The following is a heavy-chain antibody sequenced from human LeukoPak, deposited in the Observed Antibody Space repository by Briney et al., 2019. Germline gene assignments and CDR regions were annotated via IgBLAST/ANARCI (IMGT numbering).Heavy chain of an antibody. CDR2: IYHSGST. D-gene: IGHD3-10*01. CDR1: GGSISSSNW. Sequence: SETLSLTCAVSGGSISSSNWWSWVRQPPGKGLEWIGEIYHSGSTNYNPSLKSRVTISVDKSKNQFSLKLSSVTAADTAVYYCARGVRFGELFPYFDYWGQGTLVTVSS. CDR3: ARGVRFGELFPYFDY. J-gene: IGHJ4*02. V-gene: IGHV4-4*02.